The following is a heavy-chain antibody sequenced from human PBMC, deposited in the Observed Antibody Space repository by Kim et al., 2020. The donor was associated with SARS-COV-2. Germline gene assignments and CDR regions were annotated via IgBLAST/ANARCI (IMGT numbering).Heavy chain of an antibody. D-gene: IGHD1-20*01. CDR1: GYSFSTYW. CDR2: IYPGDSDT. J-gene: IGHJ5*02. V-gene: IGHV5-51*01. Sequence: GESLKISCKGSGYSFSTYWIGWVRQLPGKGLEWMGIIYPGDSDTRYSPSFQGQVTISADKSINTAYLQWSSLKASDTAMYYCATRLDGISSEDDPWGQGTLVTVSS. CDR3: ATRLDGISSEDDP.